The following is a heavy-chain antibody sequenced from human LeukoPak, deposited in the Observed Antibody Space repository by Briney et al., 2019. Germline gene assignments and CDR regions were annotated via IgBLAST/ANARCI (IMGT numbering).Heavy chain of an antibody. J-gene: IGHJ4*01. D-gene: IGHD6-13*01. CDR3: ARGYSSSWDQRSHYYFDY. CDR2: ISSSSSYI. CDR1: GFTFSSYS. V-gene: IGHV3-21*01. Sequence: GGSLRLSCAASGFTFSSYSMNWVRQAPGKGLEWVSSISSSSSYIYYADSVKGRFTISRDNAKNSLYLQMNSLRAEDTAVYYCARGYSSSWDQRSHYYFDYWGQEPWSPSPQ.